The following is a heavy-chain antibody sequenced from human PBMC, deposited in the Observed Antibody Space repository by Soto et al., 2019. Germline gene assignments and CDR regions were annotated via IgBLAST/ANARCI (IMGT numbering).Heavy chain of an antibody. D-gene: IGHD6-6*01. CDR1: GFTFSSYA. CDR2: ISGSGGST. Sequence: PGGSLRLSCAASGFTFSSYAMSWVRQAPGKGLEWVSAISGSGGSTYYADSVKGRFTISRDNSKNTLYLQMNSLRAEDTAVYYCAKFISEYSRPNWFDPWGQGTLVTVSS. J-gene: IGHJ5*02. CDR3: AKFISEYSRPNWFDP. V-gene: IGHV3-23*01.